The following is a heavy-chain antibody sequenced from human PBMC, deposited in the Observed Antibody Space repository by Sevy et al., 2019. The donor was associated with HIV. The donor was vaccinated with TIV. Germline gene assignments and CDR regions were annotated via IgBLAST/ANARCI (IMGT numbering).Heavy chain of an antibody. V-gene: IGHV3-21*01. Sequence: GGSLRLSCAASGFTFSTYTMNWVRQAPGKGLEWVSSISSSSSYIYYADSVKGRFTISRDNAKNSLYLQMNSLRVEDTAVYYCARTAYYCSTTSCYIDYWGQGTLVTVSS. J-gene: IGHJ4*02. D-gene: IGHD2-2*02. CDR3: ARTAYYCSTTSCYIDY. CDR2: ISSSSSYI. CDR1: GFTFSTYT.